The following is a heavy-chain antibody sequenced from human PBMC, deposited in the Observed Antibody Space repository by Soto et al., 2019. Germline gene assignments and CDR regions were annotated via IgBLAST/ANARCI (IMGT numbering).Heavy chain of an antibody. Sequence: SQTLSLTCAITGDSVSSNSAGWSWVRQSPSRGLEWLGRTYYRSKWYYEYAVSVRGRITINPDTSKNQYSLQLNSVTPEDTAVYFCAKGEQYSGRIFDYWGQGTLVTVSS. D-gene: IGHD1-26*01. CDR3: AKGEQYSGRIFDY. J-gene: IGHJ4*01. CDR2: TYYRSKWYY. V-gene: IGHV6-1*01. CDR1: GDSVSSNSAG.